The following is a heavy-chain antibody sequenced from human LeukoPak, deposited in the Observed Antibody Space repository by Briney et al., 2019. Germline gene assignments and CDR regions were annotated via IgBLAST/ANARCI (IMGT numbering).Heavy chain of an antibody. V-gene: IGHV3-48*01. CDR1: GFTFSSYG. CDR2: ISSSSSTI. CDR3: ARQTKTYYYDSSGYYGGAFDI. Sequence: GGSLRLSCAASGFTFSSYGMHWVRQAPGKGLEWVSYISSSSSTIYYADSVKGRFTISRDNAKNSLYLQMNSLRAEDTAVYYCARQTKTYYYDSSGYYGGAFDIWGQGTMVTVSS. D-gene: IGHD3-22*01. J-gene: IGHJ3*02.